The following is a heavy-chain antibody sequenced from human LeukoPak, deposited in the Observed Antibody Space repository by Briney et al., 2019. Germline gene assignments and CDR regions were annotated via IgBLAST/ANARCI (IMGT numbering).Heavy chain of an antibody. CDR3: TREQDREAAATVVGDY. D-gene: IGHD4-23*01. V-gene: IGHV3-48*01. CDR2: ISSFSGTI. CDR1: GITFSSYS. J-gene: IGHJ4*02. Sequence: SGGSLRLSCVASGITFSSYSMNWVRQAPGKGLEWVSYISSFSGTINYADSVKGRFTISRDNAKNSLYLQMNSLRAEDTAVYYCTREQDREAAATVVGDYWGQGTLVTVSS.